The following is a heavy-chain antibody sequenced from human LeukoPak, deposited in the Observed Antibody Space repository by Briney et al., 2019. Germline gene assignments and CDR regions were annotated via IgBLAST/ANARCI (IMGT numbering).Heavy chain of an antibody. J-gene: IGHJ6*02. CDR2: IWYDGSNK. CDR3: ARSPPYYGILTGYYMSYYYYGMDV. V-gene: IGHV3-33*01. Sequence: PGRSLRLSCAASGFTFSSYGMHWVRQAPGKGLEWVAVIWYDGSNKYYADSVKGRFTISRDNSKNTLYLQMNSLRAEDTAVYYCARSPPYYGILTGYYMSYYYYGMDVWGQGTTVTVSS. D-gene: IGHD3-9*01. CDR1: GFTFSSYG.